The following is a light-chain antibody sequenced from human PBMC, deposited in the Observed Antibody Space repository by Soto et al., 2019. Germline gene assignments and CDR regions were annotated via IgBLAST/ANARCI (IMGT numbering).Light chain of an antibody. Sequence: QSVRTESPSASVSPGQSVTISCTGTSSDIGGYNSVSWYQRHPGKAPKVMIYDVTKRPSGVPDRLSGSKSGNTASLTVSALQAEDEADYYCSSFTDGNNLVFGTGTKVTV. CDR3: SSFTDGNNLV. CDR1: SSDIGGYNS. V-gene: IGLV2-8*01. CDR2: DVT. J-gene: IGLJ1*01.